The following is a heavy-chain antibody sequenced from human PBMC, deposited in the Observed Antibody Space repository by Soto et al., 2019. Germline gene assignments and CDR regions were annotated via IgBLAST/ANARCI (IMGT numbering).Heavy chain of an antibody. CDR2: ISYDGSNK. CDR3: ARDILYYYDSSTESTLYYYYYGMDV. D-gene: IGHD3-22*01. J-gene: IGHJ6*02. Sequence: SGGSLRLSCAASGFTFSSYAMHWVRQAPGKGLEWVAVISYDGSNKYYADSVKGRFTISRDNSKNTLYLQMNSLRAEDTAVYYCARDILYYYDSSTESTLYYYYYGMDVWGQGTTVTVSS. V-gene: IGHV3-30-3*01. CDR1: GFTFSSYA.